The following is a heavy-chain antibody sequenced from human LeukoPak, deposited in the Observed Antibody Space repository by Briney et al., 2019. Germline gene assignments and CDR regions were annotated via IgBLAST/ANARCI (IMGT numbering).Heavy chain of an antibody. CDR1: GITFSSFW. J-gene: IGHJ4*02. V-gene: IGHV3-7*03. D-gene: IGHD3-22*01. CDR2: IKQDGSEK. Sequence: PGGSLRLSCAVSGITFSSFWMSWVRQAPGKGLEWVANIKQDGSEKYYVDSVKGRFTISRDNAKNSVYLQMNSLRAEDTAVYYCANSDSSSGYSYWGQGTLVTVSS. CDR3: ANSDSSSGYSY.